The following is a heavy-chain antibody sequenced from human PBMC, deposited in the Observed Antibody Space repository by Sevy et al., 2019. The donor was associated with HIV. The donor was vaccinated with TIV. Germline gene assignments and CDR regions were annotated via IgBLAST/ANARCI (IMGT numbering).Heavy chain of an antibody. CDR3: ARVGTVTHYYYYGMDV. J-gene: IGHJ6*02. Sequence: SETLSLTCTVSGGSISSYYWSWIRQPPGKGLEWIGYIYYSGSTNYNPSLKSRVTISVDTSKNQFSLKLSSVTAADTAVYYCARVGTVTHYYYYGMDVWGQGTTVTVSS. V-gene: IGHV4-59*01. D-gene: IGHD4-4*01. CDR2: IYYSGST. CDR1: GGSISSYY.